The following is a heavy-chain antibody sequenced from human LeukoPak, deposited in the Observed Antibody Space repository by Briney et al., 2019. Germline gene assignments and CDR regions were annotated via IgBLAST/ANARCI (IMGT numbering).Heavy chain of an antibody. D-gene: IGHD1-14*01. CDR1: GFTFSSYA. V-gene: IGHV3-23*01. Sequence: VGSLRLSCAASGFTFSSYAMGWVRQAPGKGLEWVSAISGSGGSTYYADSVKGRFTISRDNSKNTLYLQLNSLRAEDTAVYYCAEAARRLSVYYYNFGMDIWGQGTTVTVSS. CDR3: AEAARRLSVYYYNFGMDI. J-gene: IGHJ6*02. CDR2: ISGSGGST.